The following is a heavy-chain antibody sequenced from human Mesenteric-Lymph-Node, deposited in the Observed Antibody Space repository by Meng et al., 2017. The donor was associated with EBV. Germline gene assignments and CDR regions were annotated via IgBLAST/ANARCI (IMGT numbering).Heavy chain of an antibody. D-gene: IGHD5-12*01. J-gene: IGHJ4*02. CDR1: GYTFTNYD. Sequence: QVPVVHSGAEVKKPGASVKVSCKASGYTFTNYDINWVRQAPGQGLEWMGWISAYSGDTNYAQKFQGRVSMTTDTSTSTAYMELTSLRSDDTAMYYCARDLGYIGYDWGYWGQGTLVTVSS. CDR2: ISAYSGDT. CDR3: ARDLGYIGYDWGY. V-gene: IGHV1-18*01.